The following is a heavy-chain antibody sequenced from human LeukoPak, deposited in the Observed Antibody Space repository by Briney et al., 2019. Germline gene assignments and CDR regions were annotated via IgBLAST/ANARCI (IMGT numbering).Heavy chain of an antibody. CDR2: IYYSGST. V-gene: IGHV4-61*01. Sequence: SETLSLTCTVSGGSISGSSYYWSWIRQPPGKGLEWIGYIYYSGSTNYNPSLKSRVTISVDTSKNQFSLKLSSVTAADTAVYYCARDSALWRPDYYYGMDVWGQGTTVTVSS. D-gene: IGHD5-18*01. J-gene: IGHJ6*02. CDR1: GGSISGSSYY. CDR3: ARDSALWRPDYYYGMDV.